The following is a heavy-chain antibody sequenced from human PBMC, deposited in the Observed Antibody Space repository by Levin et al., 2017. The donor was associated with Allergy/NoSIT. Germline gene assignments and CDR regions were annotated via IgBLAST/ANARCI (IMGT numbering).Heavy chain of an antibody. CDR1: GASVSWYY. D-gene: IGHD1-7*01. J-gene: IGHJ4*02. CDR3: ARHYGDGSTYMDH. Sequence: PSETLSLTCTVSGASVSWYYWSWIRQTPGKGLEWVAYIFDSGDTSSNPSLKSRVTISVDTSKSQVSLILTSFPAADTATYFCARHYGDGSTYMDHWGQGTQVTVAS. V-gene: IGHV4-59*08. CDR2: IFDSGDT.